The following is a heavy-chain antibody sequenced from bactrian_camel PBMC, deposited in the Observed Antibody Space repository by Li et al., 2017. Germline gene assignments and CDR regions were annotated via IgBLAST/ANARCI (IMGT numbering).Heavy chain of an antibody. V-gene: IGHV3S40*01. CDR3: AADRMACLRPSVQLAAYNF. J-gene: IGHJ4*01. Sequence: DVQLVESGGASVQAGDSLTLSCAASGLHDHIGYCMGWFRQAPGKEREAVATIYIAFRPDDQRTYYADSVKGRFTISPGNATNTVSLQMNSLKPEDTAMYYCAADRMACLRPSVQLAAYNFWGQGTQVTVS. CDR1: GLHDHIGYC. CDR2: IYIAFRPDDQRT.